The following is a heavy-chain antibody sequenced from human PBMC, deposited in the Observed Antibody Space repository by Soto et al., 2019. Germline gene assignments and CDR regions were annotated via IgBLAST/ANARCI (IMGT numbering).Heavy chain of an antibody. D-gene: IGHD4-17*01. CDR2: ISGSGGST. V-gene: IGHV3-23*01. CDR3: AKAEQPYGDYGCGDY. J-gene: IGHJ4*02. Sequence: GGSLRLSCAASGFTFSSYAMSWVRQAPGKGLEWVSAISGSGGSTYYADSVKGRFTISRDNSKNTLYLQMNSLRAEDTAVYYCAKAEQPYGDYGCGDYWGQGTLVTVSS. CDR1: GFTFSSYA.